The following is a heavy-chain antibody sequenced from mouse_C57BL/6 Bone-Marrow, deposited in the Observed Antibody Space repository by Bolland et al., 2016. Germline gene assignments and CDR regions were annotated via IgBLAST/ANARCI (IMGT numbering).Heavy chain of an antibody. CDR3: ARSERFAY. J-gene: IGHJ3*01. Sequence: ILPGSGSTNYNEEFKGKATFTADTSSNTAYMQLSSLTTEDSAIYYCARSERFAYWGQGTLV. CDR2: ILPGSGST. V-gene: IGHV1-9*01.